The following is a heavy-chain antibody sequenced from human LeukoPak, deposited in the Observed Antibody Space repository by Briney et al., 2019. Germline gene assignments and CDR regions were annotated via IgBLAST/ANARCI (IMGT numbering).Heavy chain of an antibody. CDR2: IKQGGSEK. Sequence: GGSLRLSCAASGFTFSSYWMNWVRQAPGKGLEWVANIKQGGSEKYYVDSVKGRFTISRDNAKNSLYLQMNSLRAEDTAVYYCAREVEDSSGFIDYWGQGTLVTVSS. D-gene: IGHD3-22*01. CDR3: AREVEDSSGFIDY. CDR1: GFTFSSYW. J-gene: IGHJ4*02. V-gene: IGHV3-7*01.